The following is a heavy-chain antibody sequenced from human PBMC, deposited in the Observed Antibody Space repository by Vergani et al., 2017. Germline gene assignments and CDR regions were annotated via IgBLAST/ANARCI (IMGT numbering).Heavy chain of an antibody. Sequence: QVQLVQSGAEVKKPGASVKVSCKASGYTFTGYYMHWVRQAPGQGLEWLGWINPNSGGTNYAQQFQGRVTMTRDTSISTAYMELSRLGSDDTAGYYCARDLAWVLSPYDLGYWGQGTLVTVSS. D-gene: IGHD3-3*01. V-gene: IGHV1-2*02. CDR2: INPNSGGT. J-gene: IGHJ4*02. CDR3: ARDLAWVLSPYDLGY. CDR1: GYTFTGYY.